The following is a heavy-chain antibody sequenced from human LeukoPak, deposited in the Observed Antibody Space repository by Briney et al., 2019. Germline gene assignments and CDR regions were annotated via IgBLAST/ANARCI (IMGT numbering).Heavy chain of an antibody. J-gene: IGHJ5*02. D-gene: IGHD4-11*01. V-gene: IGHV4-34*10. CDR3: ARYDSTTKWFDP. CDR2: IYHSGST. CDR1: GGSFSGYY. Sequence: PSETLSLTCAVYGGSFSGYYWSWIRQPPGKGLEWIGYIYHSGSTNYNPSLKSRAIMSVDRSKSQFSLKLSSVTAADTAVYYCARYDSTTKWFDPWGQGTLVSVSS.